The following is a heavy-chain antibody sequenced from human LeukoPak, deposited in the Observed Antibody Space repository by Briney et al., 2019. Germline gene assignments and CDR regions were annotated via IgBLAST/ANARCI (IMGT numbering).Heavy chain of an antibody. Sequence: GGSLRHSCAASGFTLSSDWMHWVCEALGGGLEYVATITSNGGSTYYADSVKGRFTISSDNSKSTLYLHMSSLRAEDTAVYYCVKAAAPWQWRPDWGQGTLVTVSS. D-gene: IGHD6-19*01. V-gene: IGHV3-64D*06. CDR3: VKAAAPWQWRPD. CDR2: ITSNGGST. J-gene: IGHJ4*02. CDR1: GFTLSSDW.